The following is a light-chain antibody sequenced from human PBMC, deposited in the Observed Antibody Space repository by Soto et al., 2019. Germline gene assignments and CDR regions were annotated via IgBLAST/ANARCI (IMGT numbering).Light chain of an antibody. CDR3: QQSYSTPQ. CDR1: QSISSY. Sequence: DIQMTQSPSSLSASVGDRVTITCRASQSISSYLNWYQQKPGKAPKLLIYAASSLQSGVPSRFSGSGSGTDFTLTISSLQPEDFATYYCQQSYSTPQFGQGTRL. V-gene: IGKV1-39*01. J-gene: IGKJ5*01. CDR2: AAS.